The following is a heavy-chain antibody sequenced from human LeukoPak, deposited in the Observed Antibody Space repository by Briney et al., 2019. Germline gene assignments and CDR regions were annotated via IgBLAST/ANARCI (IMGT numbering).Heavy chain of an antibody. D-gene: IGHD2-2*01. V-gene: IGHV3-30-3*01. CDR1: GFTFSSYA. CDR3: ARGRGTHCSSTSCQGDI. J-gene: IGHJ3*02. CDR2: ISYDGSNK. Sequence: GGSLRLSCAASGFTFSSYAMHWGRQAPGKGLEWVAVISYDGSNKYYADSVKGRFTISRDNSKNTLYLQMNSLRAEDTAVYYCARGRGTHCSSTSCQGDIWGQGTMVTVSS.